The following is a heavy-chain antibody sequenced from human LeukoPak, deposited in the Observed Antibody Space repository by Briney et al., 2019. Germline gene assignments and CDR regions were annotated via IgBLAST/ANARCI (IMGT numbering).Heavy chain of an antibody. CDR2: IKQEGSEK. CDR1: GFTFSNYW. J-gene: IGHJ4*02. CDR3: ARDFRWTGGYFDY. V-gene: IGHV3-7*01. Sequence: GGSLRLSCAASGFTFSNYWMSWVRQAPGKGLEWVANIKQEGSEKYYMDSVKGRFTISRDNAKNSLYLQMNSLGAEDTAVYYCARDFRWTGGYFDYWGQGTLVTVSS. D-gene: IGHD1-14*01.